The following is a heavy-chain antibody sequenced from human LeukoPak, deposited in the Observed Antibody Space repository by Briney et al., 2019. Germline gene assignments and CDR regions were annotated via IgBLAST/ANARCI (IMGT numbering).Heavy chain of an antibody. J-gene: IGHJ4*02. V-gene: IGHV3-33*01. D-gene: IGHD2-21*02. CDR2: IWYDGTNK. CDR1: GFTFSSYG. CDR3: ARIGGDRDPFDY. Sequence: GGSLRLSCAASGFTFSSYGMHWVRQAPGKGLEWVAVIWYDGTNKYYADSVKGRFTISRDNSENTLYLQMNSLRAEDTAVYYCARIGGDRDPFDYWGQDTLVTVSS.